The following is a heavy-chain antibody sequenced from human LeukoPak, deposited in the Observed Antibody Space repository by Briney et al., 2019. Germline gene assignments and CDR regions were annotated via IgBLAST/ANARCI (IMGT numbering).Heavy chain of an antibody. CDR1: GGSLSSGGYY. CDR2: IYYSGST. Sequence: SETLSLTCTVSGGSLSSGGYYWSWIRQHPGKGLEWIGYIYYSGSTYYNPSLKSRVTIPVDTSKNQFSLKLSSVTAADTAVYYCAREPRITMVRGGSGMDVWGQGTTVTVSS. J-gene: IGHJ6*02. D-gene: IGHD3-10*01. V-gene: IGHV4-31*03. CDR3: AREPRITMVRGGSGMDV.